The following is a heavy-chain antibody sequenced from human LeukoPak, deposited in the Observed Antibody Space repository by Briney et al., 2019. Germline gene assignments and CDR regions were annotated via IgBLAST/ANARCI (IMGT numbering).Heavy chain of an antibody. V-gene: IGHV3-9*01. CDR2: ISWNSGSI. D-gene: IGHD6-19*01. CDR3: AKDMRSRLGFADY. CDR1: GFTFHDYA. J-gene: IGHJ4*02. Sequence: GRSLRLSCAASGFTFHDYAMHWVRHAPGKGLEWVSGISWNSGSIGYADSVKGRFTISRDNAKNSLYLQMNSLRAEDTALYYCAKDMRSRLGFADYWGQGTLVTVSS.